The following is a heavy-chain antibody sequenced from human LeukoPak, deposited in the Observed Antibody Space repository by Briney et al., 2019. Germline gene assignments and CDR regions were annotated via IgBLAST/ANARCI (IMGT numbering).Heavy chain of an antibody. D-gene: IGHD2/OR15-2a*01. J-gene: IGHJ6*02. CDR2: IIPIFGTA. CDR3: ARGPRFSYGMDV. Sequence: GASAKVSCKASGGTFSSYAISWVRQAPGQGLEWMGGIIPIFGTANYAQKFQGRVTITADESTSTAYMELSSLRSEDTAVYYCARGPRFSYGMDVWGQGTTVTVSS. CDR1: GGTFSSYA. V-gene: IGHV1-69*13.